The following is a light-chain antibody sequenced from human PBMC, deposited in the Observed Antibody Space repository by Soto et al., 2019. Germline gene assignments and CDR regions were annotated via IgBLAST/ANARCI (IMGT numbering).Light chain of an antibody. Sequence: IQITPSPSTLSSSVGDTVTVPCRASQSVSGWLAWYQQKPGEAPKLLIYDASALPRGVPSRFSGSGSGTKFTLTIASLQPDDFATYYCQQYETFSGTFGPGTKVDIK. J-gene: IGKJ1*01. CDR2: DAS. CDR3: QQYETFSGT. V-gene: IGKV1-5*01. CDR1: QSVSGW.